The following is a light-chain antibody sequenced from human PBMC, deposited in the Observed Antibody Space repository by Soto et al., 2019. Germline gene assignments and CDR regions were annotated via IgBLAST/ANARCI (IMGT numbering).Light chain of an antibody. CDR2: AAS. J-gene: IGKJ1*01. V-gene: IGKV1-39*01. CDR1: RSISNY. CDR3: QQSYSVPR. Sequence: DIQMTQSPSSLSASVGDRVTITCRASRSISNYLNWYQQKSGKVPRLLIYAASSLQPGVPSRFSGTGTGTAFTLTITRLQPEYSATCYCQQSYSVPRFGPGTRVDLK.